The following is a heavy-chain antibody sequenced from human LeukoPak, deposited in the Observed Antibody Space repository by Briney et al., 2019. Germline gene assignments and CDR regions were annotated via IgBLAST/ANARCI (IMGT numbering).Heavy chain of an antibody. J-gene: IGHJ4*02. Sequence: PGGSLRLSCAASGFTVISNYMSWVRQAPGKGLEWVSVIYSGGDTYYADSVKGRFTISRDSSKNTVYLQMNSLRAEDTALYYCARQDSGGHYKIIDYWGQGTLVTVSS. CDR2: IYSGGDT. CDR3: ARQDSGGHYKIIDY. CDR1: GFTVISNY. V-gene: IGHV3-53*01. D-gene: IGHD3-22*01.